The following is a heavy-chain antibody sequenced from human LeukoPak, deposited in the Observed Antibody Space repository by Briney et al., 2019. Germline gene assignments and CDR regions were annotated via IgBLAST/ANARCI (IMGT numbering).Heavy chain of an antibody. CDR3: AREDDWNYEDY. V-gene: IGHV3-7*01. CDR2: IKNDGSEK. J-gene: IGHJ4*02. Sequence: PGGSLRLSCTASGFIFSNYWMSWVRQAPGKGLEWVANIKNDGSEKYYVNSVKGRFTISRDNARNSLYLQMNSLRVEDTAIYYCAREDDWNYEDYWGQGTLVTVSS. CDR1: GFIFSNYW. D-gene: IGHD1-7*01.